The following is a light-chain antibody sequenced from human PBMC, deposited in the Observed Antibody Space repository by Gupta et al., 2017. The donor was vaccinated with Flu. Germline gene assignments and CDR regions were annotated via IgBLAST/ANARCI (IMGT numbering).Light chain of an antibody. CDR1: TSDVGGYNY. V-gene: IGLV2-14*01. CDR2: EVR. CDR3: SSYTGSSTLI. Sequence: QSALTQPASVSGSPGQSITISCTGTTSDVGGYNYVFWYQQHPGKAPKLMIYEVRNRPSGVSIRFSGFKSGTTASLTISGLQAEDEADYYCSSYTGSSTLIFGGGTKLTVL. J-gene: IGLJ2*01.